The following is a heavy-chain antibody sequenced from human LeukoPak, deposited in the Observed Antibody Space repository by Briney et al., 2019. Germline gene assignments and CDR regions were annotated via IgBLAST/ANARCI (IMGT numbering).Heavy chain of an antibody. CDR3: ARLGGSGSPHPY. V-gene: IGHV4-39*01. D-gene: IGHD6-19*01. Sequence: PSETLSLTCTVSGGSISSSSYYWGWIRQPPGKGLEWIGSIYYSGSTYYNPSLKSRVTIPVDTSKNQFSLKLSSVTAADTAVYYCARLGGSGSPHPYWGQGTLVTVSS. J-gene: IGHJ4*02. CDR2: IYYSGST. CDR1: GGSISSSSYY.